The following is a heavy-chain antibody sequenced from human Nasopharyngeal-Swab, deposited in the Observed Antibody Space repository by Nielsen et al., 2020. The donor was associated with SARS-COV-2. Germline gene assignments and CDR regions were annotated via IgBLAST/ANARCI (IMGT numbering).Heavy chain of an antibody. CDR3: ARGIVGVVAEEWFDP. Sequence: WVRQAPGQRLEGMGWINAGNGNTKYSQKLQGRVTITRDTSASTAYMELSSLRSEDTAVYYCARGIVGVVAEEWFDPWGQGTLVTVSS. V-gene: IGHV1-3*01. CDR2: INAGNGNT. D-gene: IGHD2-15*01. J-gene: IGHJ5*02.